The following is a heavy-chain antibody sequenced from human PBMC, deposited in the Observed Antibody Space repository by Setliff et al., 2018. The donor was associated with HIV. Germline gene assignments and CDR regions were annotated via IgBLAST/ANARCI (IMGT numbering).Heavy chain of an antibody. D-gene: IGHD1-26*01. Sequence: SETLSLTCTVSGASISSGSYYWSWIRQPAGKGLEWIGHIYTSGSTNYSPSLKSRVTISVDTSKKQFSLKLSSGTAADTAVYYCARDRRYSPHYFDYWGQGTLGTVS. CDR1: GASISSGSYY. CDR2: IYTSGST. CDR3: ARDRRYSPHYFDY. V-gene: IGHV4-61*09. J-gene: IGHJ4*02.